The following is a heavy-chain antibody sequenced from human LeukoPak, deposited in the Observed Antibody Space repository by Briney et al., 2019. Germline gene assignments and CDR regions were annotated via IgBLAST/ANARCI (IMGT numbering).Heavy chain of an antibody. Sequence: SETLSLTCSVSCGHICDCSYYLGWIRQPPGNGLEWLGPIYYDGRPYYNPSLKSRVAISPDTSKTHFSLRLSSVTAADTSVYYCARHTPGGTRRDGYDRSFDFWGQGALVTVSS. CDR1: CGHICDCSYY. V-gene: IGHV4-39*01. J-gene: IGHJ4*02. D-gene: IGHD5-24*01. CDR3: ARHTPGGTRRDGYDRSFDF. CDR2: IYYDGRP.